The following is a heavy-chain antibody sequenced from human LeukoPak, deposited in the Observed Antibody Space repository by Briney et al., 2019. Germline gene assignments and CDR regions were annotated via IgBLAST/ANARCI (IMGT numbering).Heavy chain of an antibody. V-gene: IGHV4-38-2*01. J-gene: IGHJ3*02. D-gene: IGHD6-19*01. CDR2: LHHSGST. CDR1: HYSISSDCF. CDR3: ARHKYSSGWPPEGAFDI. Sequence: SETLSLTCSVSHYSISSDCFWGWIRQPPGKGLEWIGSLHHSGSTYYNPSLKSRVTISVDTSKNQFSLKLSSVTAADTAVYYCARHKYSSGWPPEGAFDIWGQGTMVTVSS.